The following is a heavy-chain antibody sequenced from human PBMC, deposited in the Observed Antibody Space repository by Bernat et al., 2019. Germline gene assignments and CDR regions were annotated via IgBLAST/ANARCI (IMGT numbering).Heavy chain of an antibody. V-gene: IGHV3-33*01. Sequence: QVQLVESGGGVVQPGRSLRLSCAASGFTFSSYGMHWVRQAPGKGLEWVAVIWYDGSNKYYADSVKGRFTISRDNSKNTLYLQMNSLRAEDTAVYYCARDYYRGEYSSSWYYFDYWGQGTLVTVSS. CDR2: IWYDGSNK. J-gene: IGHJ4*02. D-gene: IGHD6-13*01. CDR3: ARDYYRGEYSSSWYYFDY. CDR1: GFTFSSYG.